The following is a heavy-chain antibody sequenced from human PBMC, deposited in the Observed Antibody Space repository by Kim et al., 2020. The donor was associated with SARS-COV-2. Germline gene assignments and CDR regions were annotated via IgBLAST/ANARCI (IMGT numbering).Heavy chain of an antibody. V-gene: IGHV4-39*01. CDR1: GGSISSSSYY. CDR2: IYYSGST. CDR3: ATLLIAVAVTEDY. J-gene: IGHJ4*02. D-gene: IGHD6-19*01. Sequence: SETLSLTCTVSGGSISSSSYYGGWIRQPPGKGLEWIGSIYYSGSTYYNPSLKSRVTISVDTSKNQFSLKLSSVTAADTAVYYCATLLIAVAVTEDYWGQGTLVTVSS.